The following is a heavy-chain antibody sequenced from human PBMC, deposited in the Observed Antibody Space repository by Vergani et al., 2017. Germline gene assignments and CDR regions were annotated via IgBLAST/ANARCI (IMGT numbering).Heavy chain of an antibody. Sequence: EVQLLESGGGLVQPGGSLRLSCAASGFTFSSYAMSWVRQVPGKGLEWVSGISGSGGNTYYANSVKGRFTISRDNSENTLYLQMNSLRADDTAVYYCAKGVYCSSTSCYEGRGYYYGMGVWGQXP. J-gene: IGHJ6*02. CDR1: GFTFSSYA. CDR2: ISGSGGNT. CDR3: AKGVYCSSTSCYEGRGYYYGMGV. D-gene: IGHD2-2*01. V-gene: IGHV3-23*01.